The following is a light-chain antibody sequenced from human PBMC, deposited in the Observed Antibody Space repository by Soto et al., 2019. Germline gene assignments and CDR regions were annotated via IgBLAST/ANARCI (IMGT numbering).Light chain of an antibody. CDR2: AAY. CDR1: TSISSY. J-gene: IGKJ3*01. CDR3: QHSYSYPLA. Sequence: DIQMTQSPSSLSASVGERVTITCRASTSISSYLNRYQQKPGKAPKLLIYAAYSLQSGVPSRFSISGPGTVFTQTISTLPPEDFPTSYCQHSYSYPLAFGHGTKVYLK. V-gene: IGKV1-39*01.